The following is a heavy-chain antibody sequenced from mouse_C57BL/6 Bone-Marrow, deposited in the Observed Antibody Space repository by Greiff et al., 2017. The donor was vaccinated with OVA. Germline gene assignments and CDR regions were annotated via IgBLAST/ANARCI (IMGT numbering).Heavy chain of an antibody. V-gene: IGHV1-64*01. Sequence: QVQLQQPGAELVKPGASVKLSCKASGYTFTSYWMHWVKQRPGQGLEWIGMIHPNSGSTNYNEKFKSKATLTVDKSSSTAHMALRSLTSEDSAVYYCARYITTVVATGGYFDVWGTGTTVTVSS. J-gene: IGHJ1*03. CDR3: ARYITTVVATGGYFDV. D-gene: IGHD1-1*01. CDR1: GYTFTSYW. CDR2: IHPNSGST.